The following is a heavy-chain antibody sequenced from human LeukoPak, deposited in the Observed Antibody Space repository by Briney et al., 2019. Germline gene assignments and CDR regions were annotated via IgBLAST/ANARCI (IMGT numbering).Heavy chain of an antibody. CDR2: ISSSSSYI. CDR3: ARDPDAYDYGSGDAFDI. V-gene: IGHV3-21*01. CDR1: GFTFSSYS. D-gene: IGHD3-10*01. Sequence: PGGSLRLSCAASGFTFSSYSMNWVRQAPGKGLEWVSSISSSSSYIYYADSVKGRFTISRDNAKNSLYLQMNSLRAEDTAVYYCARDPDAYDYGSGDAFDIWGQGTMVTVSS. J-gene: IGHJ3*02.